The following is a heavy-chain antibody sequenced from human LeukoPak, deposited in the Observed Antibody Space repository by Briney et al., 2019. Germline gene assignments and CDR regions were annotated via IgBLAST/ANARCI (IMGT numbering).Heavy chain of an antibody. Sequence: GASVKVSCKVSGYTLTELSMHWVRQAPGKGLEWMGGFDPEDGETIYAQKFQGRVTMTEDTSTDTAYMELSSLRSEDTAVYYCATGGSGSYVDLYFDYWGQGTLVTVSS. CDR1: GYTLTELS. D-gene: IGHD3-10*01. V-gene: IGHV1-24*01. J-gene: IGHJ4*02. CDR2: FDPEDGET. CDR3: ATGGSGSYVDLYFDY.